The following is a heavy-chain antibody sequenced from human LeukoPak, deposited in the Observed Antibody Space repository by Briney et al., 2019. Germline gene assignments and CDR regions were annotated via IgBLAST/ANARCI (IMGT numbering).Heavy chain of an antibody. V-gene: IGHV4-34*01. D-gene: IGHD6-19*01. J-gene: IGHJ4*02. CDR2: IYYSGST. CDR1: GGSFSGYY. CDR3: ARHRSAGWSDY. Sequence: SETLSLTCAVYGGSFSGYYWSWIRQPPGKGLEWIGSIYYSGSTYYNPSLKSRVTISVDTSKNQFSLKLSSVTAADTAVYYCARHRSAGWSDYWGQGTLVTVSS.